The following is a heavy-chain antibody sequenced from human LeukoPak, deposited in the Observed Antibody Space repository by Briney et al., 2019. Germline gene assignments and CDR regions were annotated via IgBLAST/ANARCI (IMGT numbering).Heavy chain of an antibody. J-gene: IGHJ4*02. CDR2: INPNSGGT. CDR3: LVTGDLPFSDY. D-gene: IGHD7-27*01. Sequence: ASVKVSCKASRYTYTGYYIHWVRQAPGQGLEWMGRINPNSGGTNYAQKFQGRVTMNRDMSISTAYMELSRLRSDDTAIYYCLVTGDLPFSDYWGQGTPVTVSS. V-gene: IGHV1-2*06. CDR1: RYTYTGYY.